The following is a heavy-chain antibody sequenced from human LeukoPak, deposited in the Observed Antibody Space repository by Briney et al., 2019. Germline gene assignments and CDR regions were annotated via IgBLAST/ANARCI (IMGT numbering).Heavy chain of an antibody. Sequence: GGSLRLSCAASGFTFSSYSMNWVRQAPGKGLEWVSYISSSSSIIYYADSVKGRFTISRDNSKNTLYLQMNSLRAEDTAVYYCARAPKSGSYPGLFDYWGQGALVTVSS. CDR3: ARAPKSGSYPGLFDY. V-gene: IGHV3-48*01. CDR1: GFTFSSYS. D-gene: IGHD1-26*01. CDR2: ISSSSSII. J-gene: IGHJ4*02.